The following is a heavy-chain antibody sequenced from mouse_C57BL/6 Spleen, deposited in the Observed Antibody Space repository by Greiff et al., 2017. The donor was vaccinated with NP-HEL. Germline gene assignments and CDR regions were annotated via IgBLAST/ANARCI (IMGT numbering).Heavy chain of an antibody. V-gene: IGHV3-6*01. D-gene: IGHD1-1*01. CDR3: ASYYAY. J-gene: IGHJ3*01. Sequence: EVKLMESGPGLVKPSQSLSLTCSVTGYSITSGYYWNWIRQFPGNKLEWMGYISYDGSNNYNPSLKNRISITRDTSKNQFFLKLNSVTTEDTATYYCASYYAYWGQGTLVTVSA. CDR1: GYSITSGYY. CDR2: ISYDGSN.